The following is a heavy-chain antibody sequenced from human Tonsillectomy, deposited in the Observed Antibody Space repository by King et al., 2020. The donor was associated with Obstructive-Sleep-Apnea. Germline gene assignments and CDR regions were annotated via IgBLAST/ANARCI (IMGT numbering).Heavy chain of an antibody. CDR1: GFTVSSNY. D-gene: IGHD5-12*01. J-gene: IGHJ4*02. CDR3: AGASGYDPVKTDY. Sequence: VQLVDSGGGLFQPGGSLRLSCAASGFTVSSNYMSWVRQAPGKWREWCPRTLGGGNRYYAESVKGRFTISRDNSKKKLYMQMNSLRAEDTAVYYCAGASGYDPVKTDYWGQGTLVTVSS. V-gene: IGHV3-66*01. CDR2: TLGGGNR.